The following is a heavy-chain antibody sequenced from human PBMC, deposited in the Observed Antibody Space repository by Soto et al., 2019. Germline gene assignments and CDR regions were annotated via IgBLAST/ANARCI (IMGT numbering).Heavy chain of an antibody. D-gene: IGHD4-4*01. CDR2: ISYHGTDQ. V-gene: IGHV3-30-3*01. CDR1: EFTFSGYA. CDR3: SRELTTVTRRFDY. Sequence: QVQLVESGGGVVQPGRSRRLCFAASEFTFSGYAMHWFRQAPGKGLEWVALISYHGTDQNYADSVKGRFTISRDNSKNTLYLQMNSLRTEDTAVYYCSRELTTVTRRFDYWGQGTLVTVSS. J-gene: IGHJ4*02.